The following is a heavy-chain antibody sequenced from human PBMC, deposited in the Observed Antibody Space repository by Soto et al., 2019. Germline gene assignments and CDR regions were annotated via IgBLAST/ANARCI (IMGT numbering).Heavy chain of an antibody. V-gene: IGHV3-48*02. J-gene: IGHJ6*02. CDR3: ARDTILWFGELLSYYYYGMDV. Sequence: GAQVLSCAASGFAYRRYSMNWVRQATGNGLEWVSYISSSSSTIYYADSVKGRFTISRDNAKNSLYLQMNSLRDEDTAVYYCARDTILWFGELLSYYYYGMDVWGQGNTVTAS. CDR1: GFAYRRYS. CDR2: ISSSSSTI. D-gene: IGHD3-10*01.